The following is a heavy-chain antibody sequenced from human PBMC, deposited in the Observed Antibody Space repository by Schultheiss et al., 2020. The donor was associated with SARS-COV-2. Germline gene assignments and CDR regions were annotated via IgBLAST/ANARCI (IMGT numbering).Heavy chain of an antibody. V-gene: IGHV4-34*01. CDR2: IYHSGST. D-gene: IGHD1-1*01. CDR1: GGSFSGYY. Sequence: SETLSLTCAVYGGSFSGYYWGWIRQPPGKGLEWIGSIYHSGSTNYNPSLKSRVTISVDTSKNQFSLKVNSATAADTAVYYCARSGRYFQHWAQGTLVTVSS. CDR3: ARSGRYFQH. J-gene: IGHJ1*01.